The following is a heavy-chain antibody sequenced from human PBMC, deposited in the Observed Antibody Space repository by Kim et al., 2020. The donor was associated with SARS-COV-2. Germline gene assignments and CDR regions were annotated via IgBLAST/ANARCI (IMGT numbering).Heavy chain of an antibody. CDR2: ISGSGGST. J-gene: IGHJ4*02. D-gene: IGHD1-26*01. CDR3: AKDFGVGGSYSWGDYFDY. Sequence: GGSLRLSCAASGFTFSSYAMSWVRQAPGKGLEWVSAISGSGGSTYYADSVKGRFTISRDNSKNTLYLQMNSLRAEDTAVYYCAKDFGVGGSYSWGDYFDYGGQGTLVTVSS. V-gene: IGHV3-23*01. CDR1: GFTFSSYA.